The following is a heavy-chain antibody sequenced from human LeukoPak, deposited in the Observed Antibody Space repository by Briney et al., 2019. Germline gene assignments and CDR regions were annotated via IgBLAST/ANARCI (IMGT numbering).Heavy chain of an antibody. CDR3: ARALYSSSWSLNWFDP. V-gene: IGHV1-46*01. Sequence: ASVKVSCKASGYTFTSYYMHWVRQAPGQGLEWMGIINPSGGSTSYAQKFQGRVTMTRDMSTSTVYMELSSLRSEDTAVYYCARALYSSSWSLNWFDPWGQGTLVTVSS. CDR2: INPSGGST. CDR1: GYTFTSYY. D-gene: IGHD6-13*01. J-gene: IGHJ5*02.